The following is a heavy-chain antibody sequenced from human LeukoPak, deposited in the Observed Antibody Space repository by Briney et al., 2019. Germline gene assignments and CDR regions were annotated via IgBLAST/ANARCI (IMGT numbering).Heavy chain of an antibody. J-gene: IGHJ4*02. CDR3: ARDYHGYFDY. D-gene: IGHD1-14*01. CDR2: INQDGGEK. V-gene: IGHV3-7*01. CDR1: GFTFSRYW. Sequence: PGGSLRLSCAASGFTFSRYWMTWVRQAPGKGLEWVANINQDGGEKYYVDSVKGRFTISRDKAKNSLYLQMNSLRAKDAAVYYCARDYHGYFDYRGQGTLVTVSS.